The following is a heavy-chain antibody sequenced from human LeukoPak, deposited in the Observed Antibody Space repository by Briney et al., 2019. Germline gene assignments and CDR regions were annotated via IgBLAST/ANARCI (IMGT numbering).Heavy chain of an antibody. D-gene: IGHD3-3*01. J-gene: IGHJ4*02. CDR3: ARDPEKGWGRFSGFDY. Sequence: GASVKVSCKASGYTFTSYGISWVRQAPGQGLEWMGWISACNGNTNYAQKLQGRVTMTTDTSTSTAYMELRSLRSDDTAVYYCARDPEKGWGRFSGFDYWGQGTLVTVSS. V-gene: IGHV1-18*01. CDR2: ISACNGNT. CDR1: GYTFTSYG.